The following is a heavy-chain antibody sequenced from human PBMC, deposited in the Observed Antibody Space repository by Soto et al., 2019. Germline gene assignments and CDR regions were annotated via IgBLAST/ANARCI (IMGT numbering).Heavy chain of an antibody. CDR3: AKGEMATIRNSFDP. J-gene: IGHJ5*02. CDR1: AFSLTSCS. Sequence: GGSLRLSCVTSAFSLTSCSMSWVRQTRGKGLEWVSALSRSGGATYYADSVKGRFTISRDTSTNTLYLQMSNLRAEDTAIYYCAKGEMATIRNSFDPWGQGTLVTVSS. CDR2: LSRSGGAT. D-gene: IGHD5-12*01. V-gene: IGHV3-23*01.